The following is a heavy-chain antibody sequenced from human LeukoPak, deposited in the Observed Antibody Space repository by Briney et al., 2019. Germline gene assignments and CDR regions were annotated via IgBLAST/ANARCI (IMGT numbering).Heavy chain of an antibody. Sequence: SETLSLTCAVYGGSFSGYYWSWIRQPPGKGLEWIGEINHSGSTNYNPSLKSRVTISVDTSKNQFSLKLSSVTAADTAVYYCARESYSISWYYDYWGQGTLVTVSS. D-gene: IGHD6-13*01. CDR2: INHSGST. J-gene: IGHJ4*02. CDR3: ARESYSISWYYDY. V-gene: IGHV4-34*01. CDR1: GGSFSGYY.